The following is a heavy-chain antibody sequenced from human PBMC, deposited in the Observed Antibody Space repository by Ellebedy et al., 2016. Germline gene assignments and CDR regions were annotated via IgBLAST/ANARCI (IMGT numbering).Heavy chain of an antibody. Sequence: GGSLRLSXAASGFTVSSDYMSWVRQAPGKGLEWVSVIYSDGSTYYADSVKGRCTISRDNSKNTLYLQMNSLRAEDTAVYYCARNTYYYGSGSYYFDYWGQGTLVTVSS. CDR2: IYSDGST. V-gene: IGHV3-53*01. J-gene: IGHJ4*02. CDR3: ARNTYYYGSGSYYFDY. CDR1: GFTVSSDY. D-gene: IGHD3-10*01.